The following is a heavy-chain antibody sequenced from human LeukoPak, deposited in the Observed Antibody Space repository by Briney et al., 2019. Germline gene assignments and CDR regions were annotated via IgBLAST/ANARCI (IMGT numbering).Heavy chain of an antibody. J-gene: IGHJ6*02. CDR2: ISGSGGST. Sequence: PGGSLRLSCAASGFTFSSYAMSWVRQAPGKGLEWVSAISGSGGSTYYADSVKGRFTISRDNSKNTLYLQMNSLRAEDTAVYYCXXXXXXXXSYYYGMDVWGQGTTVTVSS. V-gene: IGHV3-23*01. CDR1: GFTFSSYA. CDR3: XXXXXXXXSYYYGMDV.